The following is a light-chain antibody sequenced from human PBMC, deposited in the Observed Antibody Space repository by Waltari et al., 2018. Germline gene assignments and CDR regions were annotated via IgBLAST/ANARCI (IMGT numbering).Light chain of an antibody. CDR2: CAS. CDR1: QSVSRS. Sequence: IQLTQSPGTLSLSPGDRATLTCRASQSVSRSLAWYQQKPAQAPTLLIYCASTRSTGIPHRFTGSGSGTDFSLTISSLEPEDFAIYFCQRYVRLPATFGQGTKVEIK. V-gene: IGKV3-20*01. J-gene: IGKJ1*01. CDR3: QRYVRLPAT.